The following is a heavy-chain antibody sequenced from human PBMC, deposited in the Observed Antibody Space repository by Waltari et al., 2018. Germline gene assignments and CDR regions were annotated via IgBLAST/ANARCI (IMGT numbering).Heavy chain of an antibody. Sequence: QVQLQESGPGLVKPSETLSLTCTVSGGSISSYYWSWIRQPPGKGLEWIGYIYYSGSTNYTPSLKSRLTISVDTSKNQFSLKLSSVTAADTAVYYCARAYYHFDYWGQGTLVTVSS. V-gene: IGHV4-59*01. CDR2: IYYSGST. D-gene: IGHD1-26*01. CDR3: ARAYYHFDY. CDR1: GGSISSYY. J-gene: IGHJ4*02.